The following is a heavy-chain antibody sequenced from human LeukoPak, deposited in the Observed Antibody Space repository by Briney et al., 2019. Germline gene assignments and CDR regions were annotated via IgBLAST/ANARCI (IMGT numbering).Heavy chain of an antibody. CDR1: GFTFSSYA. D-gene: IGHD6-19*01. CDR2: ISSNGGST. CDR3: ASLFRSSGWYGGVFDY. Sequence: GGSLRLSCAASGFTFSSYAMHWVRQAPGKGLEYVSAISSNGGSTYYANSVKGRFTISRDNSKNTLYLQMGSLRAEDMAVYYCASLFRSSGWYGGVFDYWGQGTLVTVSS. V-gene: IGHV3-64*01. J-gene: IGHJ4*02.